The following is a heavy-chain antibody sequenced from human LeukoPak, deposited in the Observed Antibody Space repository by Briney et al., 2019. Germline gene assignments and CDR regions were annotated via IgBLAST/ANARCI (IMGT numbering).Heavy chain of an antibody. D-gene: IGHD5-18*01. V-gene: IGHV4-59*01. CDR1: GGSIMSYY. J-gene: IGHJ4*02. CDR2: VYHSGST. Sequence: SETLSLTCTVSGGSIMSYYWSWIRQPPGRGLEWIGYVYHSGSTNYNPSLQSRVIISVDTSKNQVSLKLSSVTAADTAVYYCARGSRGYSYGWGQGTLVTVSS. CDR3: ARGSRGYSYG.